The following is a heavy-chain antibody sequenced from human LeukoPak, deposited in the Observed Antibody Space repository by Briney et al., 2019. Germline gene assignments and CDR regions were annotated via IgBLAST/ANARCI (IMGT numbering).Heavy chain of an antibody. CDR3: GKDADLETNFPYYLDY. J-gene: IGHJ4*01. Sequence: GGSLRLSCAASGFTFSNYWMSWVRQAPGKGLEFMANIKEAGSEKYYVDSVKGRFTISRDNARRMFYLQMKSLTPDDTGTYYCGKDADLETNFPYYLDYWGQGSVVTV. D-gene: IGHD2-8*01. CDR1: GFTFSNYW. CDR2: IKEAGSEK. V-gene: IGHV3-7*03.